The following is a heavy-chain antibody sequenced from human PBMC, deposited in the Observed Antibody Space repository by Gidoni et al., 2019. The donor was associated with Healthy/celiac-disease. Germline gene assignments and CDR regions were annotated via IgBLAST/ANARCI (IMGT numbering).Heavy chain of an antibody. V-gene: IGHV1-24*01. CDR3: ATGVTLGHWFDP. CDR1: GSTLPELS. D-gene: IGHD3-16*01. CDR2: FDPEDGET. Sequence: QVQLVQSGAEVKKPGASVKVSCTVSGSTLPELSMHWVRQAPGKGLEWMGGFDPEDGETIYAQKCQGRVTMTEDTSTDTAYRELSSLRSEDTAVYYCATGVTLGHWFDPWGQGTLVTVSS. J-gene: IGHJ5*02.